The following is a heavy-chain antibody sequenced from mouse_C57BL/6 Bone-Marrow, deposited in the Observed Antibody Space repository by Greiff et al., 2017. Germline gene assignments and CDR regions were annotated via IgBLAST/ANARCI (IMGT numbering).Heavy chain of an antibody. CDR2: IYPRSGNN. D-gene: IGHD1-1*01. CDR1: GYTFTSYG. V-gene: IGHV1-81*01. CDR3: ARQRLRKRGYAMDY. J-gene: IGHJ4*01. Sequence: QVQLQQSGAELARPGASVKLSCKASGYTFTSYGISWVKQRTGQGLEWIGEIYPRSGNNYYNEKLKGKATLTADKSYSTAYRELRRLTSEDSAVYCCARQRLRKRGYAMDYWGQGTLVTVSS.